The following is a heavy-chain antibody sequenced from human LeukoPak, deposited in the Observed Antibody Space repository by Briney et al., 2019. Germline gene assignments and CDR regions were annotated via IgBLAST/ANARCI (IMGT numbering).Heavy chain of an antibody. CDR2: MSGSAGTS. CDR3: AKDESGSNWVFDY. V-gene: IGHV3-23*01. CDR1: GFTVSSYA. Sequence: GGSLRLSCAASGFTVSSYAMSWVRQAPGKGLEWVSAMSGSAGTSSYADSVKGRFTISRDNSKNTLYLQMNSLRAEDTAVYYCAKDESGSNWVFDYWGQGTLVTVSS. D-gene: IGHD1-26*01. J-gene: IGHJ4*02.